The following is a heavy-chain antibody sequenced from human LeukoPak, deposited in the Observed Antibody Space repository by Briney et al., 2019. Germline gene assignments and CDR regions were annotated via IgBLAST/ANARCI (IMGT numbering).Heavy chain of an antibody. J-gene: IGHJ4*02. V-gene: IGHV3-23*01. CDR2: ISGSGGST. Sequence: GGSLRLSCAASGFTFSSYAMSWVRQAPGKGLEWVSAISGSGGSTYYADSVKGRFTMYRDNSQNTMYLQMNSLRAEDTAVYYWARGPPELYCGGDCSHYFDYWGQGTLVTVSS. CDR3: ARGPPELYCGGDCSHYFDY. CDR1: GFTFSSYA. D-gene: IGHD2-21*02.